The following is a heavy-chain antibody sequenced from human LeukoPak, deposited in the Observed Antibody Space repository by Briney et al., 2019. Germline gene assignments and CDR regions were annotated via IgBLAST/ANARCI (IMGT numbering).Heavy chain of an antibody. J-gene: IGHJ4*02. D-gene: IGHD5-18*01. CDR3: ARGQLWLSVY. CDR1: GGSISSSSYY. CDR2: IYYSGST. V-gene: IGHV4-39*07. Sequence: PSETLSLTCTVSGGSISSSSYYWGWIRQPPGKGLEWTGSIYYSGSTYYNPSLKSRVTISVDTSKNQFSLKLSSVTAADTAVYYCARGQLWLSVYWGQGTLVTVSS.